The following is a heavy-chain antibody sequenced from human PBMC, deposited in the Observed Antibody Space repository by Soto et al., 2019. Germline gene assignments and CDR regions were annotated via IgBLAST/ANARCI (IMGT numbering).Heavy chain of an antibody. Sequence: SVKVSCKASGGTFSSYAISWVRQAPGQGLEWMGGIIPIFGTANYAQKFQGRVTITADESTSTAYMELSSLRSEDTAVYYCARGTGEVAVAGHFDYWGQGTLVTVSS. D-gene: IGHD6-19*01. V-gene: IGHV1-69*13. CDR3: ARGTGEVAVAGHFDY. CDR2: IIPIFGTA. CDR1: GGTFSSYA. J-gene: IGHJ4*02.